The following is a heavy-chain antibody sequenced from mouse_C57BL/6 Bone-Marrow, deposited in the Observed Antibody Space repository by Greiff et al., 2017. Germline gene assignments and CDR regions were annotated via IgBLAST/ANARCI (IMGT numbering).Heavy chain of an antibody. CDR2: INPYNGGT. CDR3: ARFGYDAMDY. V-gene: IGHV1-19*01. Sequence: EVQLQQSGPVLVKPGASVKMSCKASGYTFTDYYMNWVKQSHGKSLEWIGVINPYNGGTSYNQKFKGKATLTVDKSSSTAYMELNSLTSEDSAVYYCARFGYDAMDYWGQGTSVTVSS. J-gene: IGHJ4*01. CDR1: GYTFTDYY.